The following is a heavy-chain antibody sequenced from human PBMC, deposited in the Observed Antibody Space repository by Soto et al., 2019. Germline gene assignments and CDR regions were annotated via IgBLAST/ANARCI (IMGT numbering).Heavy chain of an antibody. V-gene: IGHV1-69*13. CDR3: ARDDTDYYDSRPYYYYGMDV. Sequence: QVQLVQSGAEVKKPGASVKVSCKASGYTFTTYAISWVRQAPGQGLEWMGGIIPIFGTANYAQKFQGRVTITADKSTSTAYMELSSLRSEDTAVYYCARDDTDYYDSRPYYYYGMDVWGQGTTVTVSS. CDR2: IIPIFGTA. J-gene: IGHJ6*02. CDR1: GYTFTTYA. D-gene: IGHD3-22*01.